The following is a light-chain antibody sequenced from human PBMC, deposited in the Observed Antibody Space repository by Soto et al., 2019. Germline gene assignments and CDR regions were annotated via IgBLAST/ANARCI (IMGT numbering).Light chain of an antibody. V-gene: IGLV1-44*01. Sequence: QSVLIQPPSASGTPGQRVTISCSGSSSNIGRNTVNWYQQLPGTAPKLHMYSTDQRSSGVPDRFSGSKSGTSASLAISGLQSEDEADYYCAAWDDSLNGYVFGSGTKLTVL. CDR1: SSNIGRNT. J-gene: IGLJ1*01. CDR3: AAWDDSLNGYV. CDR2: STD.